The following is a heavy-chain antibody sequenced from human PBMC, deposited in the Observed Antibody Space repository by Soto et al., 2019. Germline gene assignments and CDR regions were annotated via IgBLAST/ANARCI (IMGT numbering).Heavy chain of an antibody. V-gene: IGHV4-31*03. CDR3: ARSGYQLLWKDSMDV. D-gene: IGHD2-2*01. CDR2: IYYSGST. CDR1: GGSISSSSYY. Sequence: PSETLSLTCTVSGGSISSSSYYWSWIRQHPGKGLEWIGYIYYSGSTYYNPSLKSRVTISVDTSKNQFSLKLSSVTAADTAVYYCARSGYQLLWKDSMDVWGKGTTVTVSS. J-gene: IGHJ6*03.